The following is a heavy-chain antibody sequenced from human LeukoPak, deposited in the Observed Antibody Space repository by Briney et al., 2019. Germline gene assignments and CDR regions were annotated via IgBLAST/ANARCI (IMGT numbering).Heavy chain of an antibody. D-gene: IGHD3-22*01. CDR2: INEDGSTT. J-gene: IGHJ4*02. Sequence: GGSLRLSCAASGFTFSSNWMHWVRQAPGKGLVWVSRINEDGSTTNYADSVKGRSTIFRDNAKNTLYLQMNSLRAEDTAVYYCALGSGSYDSSDFDYWGLGTLVTVSS. CDR1: GFTFSSNW. CDR3: ALGSGSYDSSDFDY. V-gene: IGHV3-74*01.